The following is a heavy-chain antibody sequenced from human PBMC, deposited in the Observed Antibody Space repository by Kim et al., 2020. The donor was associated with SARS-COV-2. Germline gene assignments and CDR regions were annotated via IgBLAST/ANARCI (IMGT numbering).Heavy chain of an antibody. D-gene: IGHD3-22*01. V-gene: IGHV4-31*03. CDR1: GGSISSGGYY. Sequence: SETLSLTCTVSGGSISSGGYYWSWIRQHPGKGLEWIGYIYYSGSTYYNPSLKSRVTISVDTSKNQFSLKLSSVTAADTAVYYCARGPALSGYYYTDAAGWFDPWGQGTLVTVSS. CDR3: ARGPALSGYYYTDAAGWFDP. CDR2: IYYSGST. J-gene: IGHJ5*02.